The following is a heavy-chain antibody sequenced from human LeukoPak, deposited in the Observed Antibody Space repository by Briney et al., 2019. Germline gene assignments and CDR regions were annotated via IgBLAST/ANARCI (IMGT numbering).Heavy chain of an antibody. D-gene: IGHD1-14*01. Sequence: SETLSLTCTVSGGSISSYYWSWIRQPPGKGLEWIGYISYSGSPNYNPSLKSRVTISVETSKNQFSLKLTSVTAEDTAVYYCAKPARTDYADYWGQGTLVTVSS. V-gene: IGHV4-59*01. CDR1: GGSISSYY. CDR3: AKPARTDYADY. CDR2: ISYSGSP. J-gene: IGHJ4*02.